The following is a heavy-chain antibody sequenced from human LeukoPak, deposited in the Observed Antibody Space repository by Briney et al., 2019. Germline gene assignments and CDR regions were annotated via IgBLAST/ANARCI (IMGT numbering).Heavy chain of an antibody. Sequence: GGSLRLSCAASGFTFSRYAMSWVRQAPGDPLEWASANSGSGGSTYYAQSVKGRFTISRDNSTNTLYLQMNSLRAEDTAIYYCAKNPLVSGTIYFDSWGQGTLLTVSS. CDR1: GFTFSRYA. CDR2: NSGSGGST. J-gene: IGHJ4*02. V-gene: IGHV3-23*01. CDR3: AKNPLVSGTIYFDS. D-gene: IGHD6-19*01.